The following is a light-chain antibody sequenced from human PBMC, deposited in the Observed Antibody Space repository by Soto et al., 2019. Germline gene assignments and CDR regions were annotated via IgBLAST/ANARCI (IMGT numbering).Light chain of an antibody. CDR2: GAS. J-gene: IGKJ4*01. V-gene: IGKV3-20*01. Sequence: EIVLTQSPGTLSLSPGERATLSCRASQSVSSSYLAWYQQKPGQAPRLLIYGASSRATGIPDRFSGSVSGTDFTLTISRLEPEDFAVYYCQQYGSSPLTFGGGTEVEIK. CDR3: QQYGSSPLT. CDR1: QSVSSSY.